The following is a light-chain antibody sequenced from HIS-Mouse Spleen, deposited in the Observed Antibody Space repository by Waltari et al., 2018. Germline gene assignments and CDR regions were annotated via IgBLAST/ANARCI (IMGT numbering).Light chain of an antibody. CDR2: KDS. V-gene: IGLV3-25*03. CDR1: PLPKQY. CDR3: QSADSSGTGWV. J-gene: IGLJ3*02. Sequence: SYELTQPPSVSVSPGQTARITCSGEPLPKQYADGYQQKPGQAPVLVIYKDSERPSGIPERFSGSSSGTTVTLTISGVQAEDEADYYCQSADSSGTGWVFGGGTKLTVL.